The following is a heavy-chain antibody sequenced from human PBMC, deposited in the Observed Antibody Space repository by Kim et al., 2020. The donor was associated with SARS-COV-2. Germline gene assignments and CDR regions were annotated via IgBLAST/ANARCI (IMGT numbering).Heavy chain of an antibody. V-gene: IGHV3-23*01. CDR1: FTFSRYA. CDR3: AKDQPYGDYAYYLDY. J-gene: IGHJ4*02. CDR2: ISGSGSST. D-gene: IGHD4-17*01. Sequence: FTFSRYAMSWVRQAAGKGLEWVSAISGSGSSTYYADSVKGRFTISRDNSKNALYLQRNSLRAEDTAVYYCAKDQPYGDYAYYLDYWGQGTLAT.